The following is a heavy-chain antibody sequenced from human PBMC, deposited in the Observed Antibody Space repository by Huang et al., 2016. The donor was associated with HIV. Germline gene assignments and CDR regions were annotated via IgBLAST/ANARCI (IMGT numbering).Heavy chain of an antibody. Sequence: QGQLVESGGGVVQPGRSLRLSCAASGFSFTSYDMQWVRQVPGKGLDCVSFVSNYGNETDYADSVKGRFTISRDNFKNTLYLQMNSLRTGDTAVYFCLPAGHVSHYYYMDVWGKGTTVIVSS. CDR3: LPAGHVSHYYYMDV. CDR1: GFSFTSYD. V-gene: IGHV3-30*03. CDR2: VSNYGNET. J-gene: IGHJ6*03.